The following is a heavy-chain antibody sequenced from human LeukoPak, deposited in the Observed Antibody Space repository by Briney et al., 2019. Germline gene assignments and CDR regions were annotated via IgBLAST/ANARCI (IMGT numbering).Heavy chain of an antibody. CDR3: ARGPRGGNWNEALDY. CDR1: GYSFTTYW. J-gene: IGHJ4*02. CDR2: FFPGDSDT. D-gene: IGHD1-1*01. Sequence: GESLKISCKASGYSFTTYWIGWVRQMPGKGLEWMGMFFPGDSDTRKSPSFQDQVTLSADKSLTTAYLQWRSLRASDTALYYCARGPRGGNWNEALDYWGQGTLVTVS. V-gene: IGHV5-51*01.